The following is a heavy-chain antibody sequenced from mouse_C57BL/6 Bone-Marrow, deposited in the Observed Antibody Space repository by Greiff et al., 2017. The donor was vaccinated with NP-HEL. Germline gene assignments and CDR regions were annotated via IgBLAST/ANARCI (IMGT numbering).Heavy chain of an antibody. Sequence: QVQLQHPGAELVMPGASVKLSCKASGYTFTSYWMHWVKQRPGQGLEWIGEIDPSDSYTNYNQKFKGKSTLTVDKSSSTAYMQLSSLTSEDSAVYYCASWIYYGNYGYFDVWGTGTTVTVSS. V-gene: IGHV1-69*01. D-gene: IGHD2-1*01. CDR2: IDPSDSYT. CDR1: GYTFTSYW. J-gene: IGHJ1*03. CDR3: ASWIYYGNYGYFDV.